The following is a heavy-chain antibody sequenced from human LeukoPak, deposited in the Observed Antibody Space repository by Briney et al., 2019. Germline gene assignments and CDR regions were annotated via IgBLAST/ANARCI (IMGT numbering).Heavy chain of an antibody. J-gene: IGHJ5*02. CDR2: IKSKTDGGTT. CDR1: GFTFSNYN. Sequence: GGSLRLSCAASGFTFSNYNMNWVRQAPGKGLEWVGRIKSKTDGGTTDYAAPVKGRFTISRDDSKNTLYLQMNSLKTEDIAVYYCTTPGYSSGNWFDPWGQGTLVTVSS. D-gene: IGHD6-25*01. CDR3: TTPGYSSGNWFDP. V-gene: IGHV3-15*01.